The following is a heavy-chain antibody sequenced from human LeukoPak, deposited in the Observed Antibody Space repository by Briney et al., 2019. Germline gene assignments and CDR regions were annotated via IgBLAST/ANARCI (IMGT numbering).Heavy chain of an antibody. Sequence: SETLSLTCAVSGGSISSSNWWSWVRQPPGKGLEWIGEIYHSGSTNYNPSLKSRVTISVDKSKNQFSLKLSSVTAADTAVYYCARGMVRGVIITSEMYFDYWGQGILVTVSS. CDR1: GGSISSSNW. V-gene: IGHV4-4*02. CDR3: ARGMVRGVIITSEMYFDY. D-gene: IGHD3-10*01. CDR2: IYHSGST. J-gene: IGHJ4*02.